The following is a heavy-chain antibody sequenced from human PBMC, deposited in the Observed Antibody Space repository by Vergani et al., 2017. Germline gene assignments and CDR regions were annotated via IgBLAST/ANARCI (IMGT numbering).Heavy chain of an antibody. CDR1: GGTFSSYA. V-gene: IGHV1-69*06. J-gene: IGHJ5*02. CDR3: ARMGQTGYYDYNWFDP. Sequence: QVQLVQSGAEVKKPGSSVKVSCKASGGTFSSYAISWVPQAPGQGLEWMGGIIPIFGTANYAQKFQGRVTITADKSTSTAYLELSSLRAEDTAVYYCARMGQTGYYDYNWFDPWGQGTLVTVSS. CDR2: IIPIFGTA. D-gene: IGHD3-9*01.